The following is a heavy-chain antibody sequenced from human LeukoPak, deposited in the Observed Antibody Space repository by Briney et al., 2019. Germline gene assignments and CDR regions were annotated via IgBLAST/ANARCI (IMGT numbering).Heavy chain of an antibody. CDR3: ARAVVQLSFVY. CDR1: GFTFSSYA. J-gene: IGHJ4*02. Sequence: GGSLRLSCAASGFTFSSYAMHWVRQAPGKGLEWVSVISYDGSNKYYADSVKGRFTISRDNSKNSLYLQMNSLRAEDTAVYYCARAVVQLSFVYCGQGNLVTVSS. D-gene: IGHD5-18*01. CDR2: ISYDGSNK. V-gene: IGHV3-30*04.